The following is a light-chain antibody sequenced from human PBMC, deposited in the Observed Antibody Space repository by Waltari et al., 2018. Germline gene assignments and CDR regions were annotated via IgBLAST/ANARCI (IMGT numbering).Light chain of an antibody. V-gene: IGLV2-14*03. J-gene: IGLJ2*01. CDR1: SSDVGGYNY. CDR2: DVS. Sequence: QSALTQPAPVSGSPGQSIPISCTGTSSDVGGYNYVSRYQQHPGKAPKLMIYDVSNRPSGVSNRFSGSKSGNTASLTISGLQAEDEADYYCSSYTSSSTLVFGGGTKLTVL. CDR3: SSYTSSSTLV.